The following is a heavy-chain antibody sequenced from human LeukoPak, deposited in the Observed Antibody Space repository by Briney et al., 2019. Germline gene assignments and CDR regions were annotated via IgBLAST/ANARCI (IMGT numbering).Heavy chain of an antibody. J-gene: IGHJ3*02. CDR1: GGTFSSYA. D-gene: IGHD3-22*01. Sequence: SVKVSCKASGGTFSSYAISWVRQAPGQGLEWMGGIIPIFGTANYAQKFQGRVTITADESTSTAYMELSSLRSEDTAVYYCARGGYDSSGYYLNAFDIWGQGTMVTVPS. V-gene: IGHV1-69*01. CDR3: ARGGYDSSGYYLNAFDI. CDR2: IIPIFGTA.